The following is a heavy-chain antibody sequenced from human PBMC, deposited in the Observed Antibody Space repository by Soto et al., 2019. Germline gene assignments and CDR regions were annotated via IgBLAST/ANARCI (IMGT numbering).Heavy chain of an antibody. D-gene: IGHD2-15*01. CDR2: ISAHNGDT. V-gene: IGHV1-18*01. Sequence: QVQLVQSGAEVKKPGASVKVSCKASGYTFSSYGISWVRQAPGQGLEWMGWISAHNGDTNSAPKLQGRVTMTKDTSTSKAYMELRSLRSDDTAVYYCATDYRAACGGSCYYFDYWGQGTLVTVSA. J-gene: IGHJ4*02. CDR3: ATDYRAACGGSCYYFDY. CDR1: GYTFSSYG.